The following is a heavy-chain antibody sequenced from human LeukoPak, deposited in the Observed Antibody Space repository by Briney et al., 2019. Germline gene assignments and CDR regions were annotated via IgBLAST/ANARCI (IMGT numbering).Heavy chain of an antibody. D-gene: IGHD3-22*01. J-gene: IGHJ3*02. CDR1: GFTFDDYA. V-gene: IGHV3-9*01. CDR2: ISWNSGSI. Sequence: GGSLRLSCAASGFTFDDYAMHWVRQAPGKGLEWVSGISWNSGSIGYADSVKGRFTISRDNAKNSLYLQMNSLRAEDTAVYYCANYDSTRADAFDIWGQGTMVTVSS. CDR3: ANYDSTRADAFDI.